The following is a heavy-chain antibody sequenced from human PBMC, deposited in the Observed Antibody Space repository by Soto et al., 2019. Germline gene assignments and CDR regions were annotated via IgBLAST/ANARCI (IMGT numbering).Heavy chain of an antibody. J-gene: IGHJ2*01. CDR3: ARDPSHGDYDVHWYVDL. D-gene: IGHD4-17*01. CDR2: IVPILGTT. V-gene: IGHV1-69*08. CDR1: GGTLSSSYP. Sequence: QVQLVQSGAEVKKPGSSMKVSCKVAGGTLSSSYPISWVRQAPGQGLEWVGRIVPILGTTIYAQKFQDRVTITADKFTNTAYMVLGSLRSEDTAVYYCARDPSHGDYDVHWYVDLWGRGTLVTVSS.